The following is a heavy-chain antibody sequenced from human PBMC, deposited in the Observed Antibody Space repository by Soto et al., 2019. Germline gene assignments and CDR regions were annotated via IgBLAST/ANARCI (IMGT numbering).Heavy chain of an antibody. Sequence: QIHLVQSGAEVKKPGASVRVSCKTSGYTFTNYGISWVRQAPGQGLEWMGLISVYNGDTNYAQNLQGRVTMTTDTSTSTAYLELRSLRSEDTAVYYCARTDKGDYVPPLDNWGQGTLVTVSS. CDR3: ARTDKGDYVPPLDN. CDR1: GYTFTNYG. CDR2: ISVYNGDT. J-gene: IGHJ4*02. D-gene: IGHD4-17*01. V-gene: IGHV1-18*01.